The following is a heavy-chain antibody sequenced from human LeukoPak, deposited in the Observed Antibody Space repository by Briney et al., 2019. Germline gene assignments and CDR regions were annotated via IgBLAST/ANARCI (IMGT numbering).Heavy chain of an antibody. CDR3: ARLDYRYYYYMDV. Sequence: SSETLSLTCTVSGGSISSSSYYWGWIRQPPGKGLEWIGSIYYSGSTYYNPSLKSRVTISVDTSKNQFSLKLSSVTAADTAVYYCARLDYRYYYYMDVWGKGTTVTVSS. D-gene: IGHD3-16*02. CDR1: GGSISSSSYY. V-gene: IGHV4-39*01. J-gene: IGHJ6*03. CDR2: IYYSGST.